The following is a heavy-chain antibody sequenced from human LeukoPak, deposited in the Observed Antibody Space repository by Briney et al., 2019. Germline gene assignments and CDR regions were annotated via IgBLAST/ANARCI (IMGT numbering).Heavy chain of an antibody. J-gene: IGHJ6*02. CDR3: ATGPLNDYGMGD. V-gene: IGHV3-23*01. Sequence: GGSLRLSCAASGFTFSGYAMSWVRQAPGKGLEWVSCIYGSGDTTYYADSVKGRFTVSRDNSKTTLYLQMNSLRAEDTAVYYCATGPLNDYGMGDWGQGTTVTVSS. CDR1: GFTFSGYA. CDR2: IYGSGDTT.